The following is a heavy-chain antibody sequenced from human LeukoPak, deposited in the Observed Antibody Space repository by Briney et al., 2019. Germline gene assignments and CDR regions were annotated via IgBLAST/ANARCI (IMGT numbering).Heavy chain of an antibody. V-gene: IGHV1-2*02. CDR2: INPKSGDT. Sequence: ASVKVSCKTSGYTFTNCHIQWVRQAPGQGLQWMGRINPKSGDTKFAQGLQGRVTLTRDTSIDTAYLEVTGLTSDDTAVYYCARGVYYGSGSYVFEYWGQGTQIIVSS. J-gene: IGHJ4*02. CDR1: GYTFTNCH. D-gene: IGHD3-10*01. CDR3: ARGVYYGSGSYVFEY.